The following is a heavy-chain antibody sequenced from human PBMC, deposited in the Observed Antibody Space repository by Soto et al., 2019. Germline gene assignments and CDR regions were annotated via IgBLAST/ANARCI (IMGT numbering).Heavy chain of an antibody. CDR3: ARDVDRTSHLNWFDP. V-gene: IGHV3-30*03. D-gene: IGHD5-12*01. Sequence: GGSLRLSCAASGFTFSSYGMHWVRQAPGKGLEWVAVISYDGSNKYYADSVKGRFTISRDNSKNMVYLQMDSLKVEDTAVYYCARDVDRTSHLNWFDPWGQGVMVTVSS. J-gene: IGHJ5*02. CDR1: GFTFSSYG. CDR2: ISYDGSNK.